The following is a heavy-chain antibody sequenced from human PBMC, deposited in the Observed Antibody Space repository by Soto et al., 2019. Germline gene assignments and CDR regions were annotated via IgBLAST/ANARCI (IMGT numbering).Heavy chain of an antibody. CDR2: IIPIFGTA. D-gene: IGHD3-22*01. CDR3: ARGLGDSSGYYNIFFDY. CDR1: GGTFSSYA. Sequence: SVKVSCTASGGTFSSYAISWVRQAPGQGLEWMGGIIPIFGTANYAQKFQGRVTITADESTSTAYMELSSLRSEDTAVYYCARGLGDSSGYYNIFFDYWGQGTLVTVS. V-gene: IGHV1-69*13. J-gene: IGHJ4*02.